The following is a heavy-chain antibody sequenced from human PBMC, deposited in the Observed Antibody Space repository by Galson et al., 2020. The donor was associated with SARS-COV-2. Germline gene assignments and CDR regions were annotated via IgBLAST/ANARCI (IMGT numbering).Heavy chain of an antibody. J-gene: IGHJ6*02. Sequence: GGSLRLSCAASGFTFDDYTMYWVRQAPGKGLEWVSLISWDGASTYYADSATGRFTISRDNSKSPLSLQMNSLRTEDTAFYYCAKDRTQANLQEWTMDVWGQGTTVTVSS. D-gene: IGHD2-8*01. CDR3: AKDRTQANLQEWTMDV. V-gene: IGHV3-43*01. CDR1: GFTFDDYT. CDR2: ISWDGAST.